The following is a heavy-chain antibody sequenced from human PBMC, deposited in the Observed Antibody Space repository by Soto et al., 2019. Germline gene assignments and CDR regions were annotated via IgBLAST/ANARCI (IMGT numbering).Heavy chain of an antibody. V-gene: IGHV4-61*08. Sequence: SSETLSLTCTVSGAALSSGGYFYTWVRQPPGKGLEWLGYIYYSGGTNYNPSLKSRVTISLDTSKSQFSLRLISVTAADTAVYYFTSGQSDDYYFDPWGQGTLVTVSS. CDR2: IYYSGGT. CDR3: TSGQSDDYYFDP. D-gene: IGHD1-26*01. J-gene: IGHJ5*02. CDR1: GAALSSGGYF.